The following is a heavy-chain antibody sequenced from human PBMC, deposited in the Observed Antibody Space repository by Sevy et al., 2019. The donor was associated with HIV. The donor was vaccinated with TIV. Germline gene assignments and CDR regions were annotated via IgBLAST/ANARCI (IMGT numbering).Heavy chain of an antibody. CDR3: AGGDRIAAPVYYYYGMDV. J-gene: IGHJ6*02. Sequence: GGSLRLSCAASGFTFSDYYMSWIRQAPGKGLEWVSYISSSGSTIYYADSVKGRFTISRDNAKNSLYLQMNSLRAEDTAVYYWAGGDRIAAPVYYYYGMDVWGQGTTVTVSS. CDR2: ISSSGSTI. CDR1: GFTFSDYY. V-gene: IGHV3-11*01. D-gene: IGHD6-6*01.